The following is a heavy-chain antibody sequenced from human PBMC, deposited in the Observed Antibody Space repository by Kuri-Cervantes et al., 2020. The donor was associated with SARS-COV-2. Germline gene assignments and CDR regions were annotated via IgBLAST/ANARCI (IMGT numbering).Heavy chain of an antibody. CDR1: GGTFSSYT. CDR2: IIPIFGTA. CDR3: ASLGDAGDLSPPFDY. D-gene: IGHD3-16*01. Sequence: SVTVSCKASGGTFSSYTISWVRQAPGQGLAWMGGIIPIFGTANYAQKFQGRVTITTDESTSTAYMELSSLRSEDTAVYYCASLGDAGDLSPPFDYWGQGPLVTVSS. V-gene: IGHV1-69*05. J-gene: IGHJ4*02.